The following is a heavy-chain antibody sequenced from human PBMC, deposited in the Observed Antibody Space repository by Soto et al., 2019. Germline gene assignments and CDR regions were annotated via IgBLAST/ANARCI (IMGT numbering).Heavy chain of an antibody. CDR3: AKGRLASYDYIWGSYRLGAFDI. Sequence: GGSLRLSCAASGFTFSSYAMSWVRQAPGKGLEWVSAISGSGGSTYYADSVKGRFTISRDNSKNTLYLQMNSLRAEDTAVYYCAKGRLASYDYIWGSYRLGAFDIWGQGTMVTVSS. V-gene: IGHV3-23*01. J-gene: IGHJ3*02. CDR2: ISGSGGST. CDR1: GFTFSSYA. D-gene: IGHD3-16*02.